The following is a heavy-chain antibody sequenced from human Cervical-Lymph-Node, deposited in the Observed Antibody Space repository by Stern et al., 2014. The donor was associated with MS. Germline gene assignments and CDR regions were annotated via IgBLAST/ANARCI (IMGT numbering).Heavy chain of an antibody. Sequence: VQLVESGGNLVQPGGSLRLSCATSGFTFRFYGMAWVRQAPGQGLEWVSGMGGSGDKTYYADSVKGRFAISRDDSRNTLFLVMDSLRAEDTAIYYCAKGRRVGAAGYFDYWGQGVLVTVSS. CDR1: GFTFRFYG. CDR2: MGGSGDKT. J-gene: IGHJ4*02. CDR3: AKGRRVGAAGYFDY. V-gene: IGHV3-23*04. D-gene: IGHD1-26*01.